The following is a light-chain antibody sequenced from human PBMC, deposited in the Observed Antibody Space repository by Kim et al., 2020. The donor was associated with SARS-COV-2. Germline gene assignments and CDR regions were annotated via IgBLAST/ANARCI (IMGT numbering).Light chain of an antibody. CDR2: YNN. V-gene: IGLV1-44*01. Sequence: GQRVTNSCSGSSSNIGSNTVNWYRQLPGTAPKLLIYYNNQRPSGVPDRFSGSKSGTSASLAISGLQSEDEADYYCAAWDDSLNGYVFGTGTKVTVL. CDR1: SSNIGSNT. CDR3: AAWDDSLNGYV. J-gene: IGLJ1*01.